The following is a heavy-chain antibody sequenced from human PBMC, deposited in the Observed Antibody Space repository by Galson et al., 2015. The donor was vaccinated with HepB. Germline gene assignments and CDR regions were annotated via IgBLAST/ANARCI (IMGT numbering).Heavy chain of an antibody. J-gene: IGHJ5*02. D-gene: IGHD6-13*01. V-gene: IGHV1-18*01. CDR3: ARARYGTSAPDQ. CDR2: ISGYNGYT. CDR1: GYTFTNYG. Sequence: QSGAEVKKPGASVKVSCKSSGYTFTNYGISWVRQAPGQGLEWMGWISGYNGYTNYAQNLQGRVTMTPDTSTTTVDIEPRGLRSDDTAVYYCARARYGTSAPDQWGQGTLVTVS.